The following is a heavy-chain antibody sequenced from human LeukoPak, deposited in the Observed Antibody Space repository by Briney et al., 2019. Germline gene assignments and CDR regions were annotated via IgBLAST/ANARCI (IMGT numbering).Heavy chain of an antibody. J-gene: IGHJ6*02. V-gene: IGHV4-61*02. CDR2: IYTSGST. CDR1: GGSISSCSYY. Sequence: SQTLSLTRTVSGGSISSCSYYWSSIRQPAGKGLEWIGRIYTSGSTNYNPSLKSRVTISVDTSKNQFSLKLSSVTAADTAVYYCARESSHYYGMDVWGQGTTVTVSS. CDR3: ARESSHYYGMDV. D-gene: IGHD6-6*01.